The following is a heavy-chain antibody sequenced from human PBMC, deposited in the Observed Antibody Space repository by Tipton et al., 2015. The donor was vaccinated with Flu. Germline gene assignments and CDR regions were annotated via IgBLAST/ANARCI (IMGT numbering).Heavy chain of an antibody. CDR1: GGSISSGSYY. CDR3: ARGVIYYDSSGPITDAFDI. V-gene: IGHV4-61*02. Sequence: LRLSCTVSGGSISSGSYYWSWIRQPAGKGLEWIGRIYTSGSTNYNPSLKSRVTISVDTSKNQFSLKLSSVAAADTAVYYCARGVIYYDSSGPITDAFDIWGQGTMVTVSS. J-gene: IGHJ3*02. CDR2: IYTSGST. D-gene: IGHD3-22*01.